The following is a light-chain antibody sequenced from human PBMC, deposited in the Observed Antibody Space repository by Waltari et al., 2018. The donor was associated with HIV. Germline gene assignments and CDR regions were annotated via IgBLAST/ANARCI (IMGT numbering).Light chain of an antibody. Sequence: DIVMTQSPDSLAVSLGERATINCKSSQSVLYSSNNKNYLAWYQQKPGQPPKLLIYWASTRESGVPDRVSGSGSGTDFTLTISSLQAEDVAVYYCQQYYSTPYSFGQGTKLEIK. J-gene: IGKJ2*03. CDR2: WAS. CDR3: QQYYSTPYS. V-gene: IGKV4-1*01. CDR1: QSVLYSSNNKNY.